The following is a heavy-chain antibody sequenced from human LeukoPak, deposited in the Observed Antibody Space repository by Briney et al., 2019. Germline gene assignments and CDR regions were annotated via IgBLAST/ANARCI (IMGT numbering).Heavy chain of an antibody. D-gene: IGHD3-10*01. J-gene: IGHJ4*02. CDR1: GGTFSSYA. Sequence: ASVKVSCKASGGTFSSYAISWVRQAPGQGLEWMGRIIPIFGTANYAQKFQGRVTITTDESTSTAYMELSSLRSEDTAVYYCARAGYYGSGSYYFDYWGQGTLVTVSS. CDR2: IIPIFGTA. V-gene: IGHV1-69*05. CDR3: ARAGYYGSGSYYFDY.